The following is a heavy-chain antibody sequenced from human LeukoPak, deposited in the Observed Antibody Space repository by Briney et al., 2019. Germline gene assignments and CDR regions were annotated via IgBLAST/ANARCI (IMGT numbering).Heavy chain of an antibody. CDR2: IKQDGGEK. CDR3: ARDKLGDYYYYYGMDV. CDR1: GFTFSSYW. V-gene: IGHV3-7*01. J-gene: IGHJ6*02. D-gene: IGHD7-27*01. Sequence: GGSLRLSCAASGFTFSSYWVSWVRQAPGKGLEWVANIKQDGGEKYYVDSVKGRFTISRDNAKNSLYLQMNSLRAEDTAVYYCARDKLGDYYYYYGMDVWGQGTTVTVSS.